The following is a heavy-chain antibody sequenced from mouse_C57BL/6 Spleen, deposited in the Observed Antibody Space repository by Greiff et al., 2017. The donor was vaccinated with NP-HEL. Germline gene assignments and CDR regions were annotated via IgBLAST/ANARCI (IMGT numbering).Heavy chain of an antibody. CDR2: IWSDGST. J-gene: IGHJ4*01. CDR1: GFSLTSYG. V-gene: IGHV2-6*03. D-gene: IGHD2-4*01. CDR3: ARAIYYDYAGYAMDY. Sequence: VKLVESGPGLVAPSQSLSITCTVSGFSLTSYGVHWVRQPPGKGLEWLVVIWSDGSTTYNSALKSRLSISKDNSKSQVFLKMNSLQTDDTAMYYCARAIYYDYAGYAMDYWGQGTSVTVSS.